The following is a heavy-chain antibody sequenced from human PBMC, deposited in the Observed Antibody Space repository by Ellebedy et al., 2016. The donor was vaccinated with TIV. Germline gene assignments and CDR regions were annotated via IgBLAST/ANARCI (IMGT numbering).Heavy chain of an antibody. CDR2: ITSDSNTI. D-gene: IGHD1-1*01. V-gene: IGHV3-48*02. CDR3: ARYWSTGSFDS. Sequence: GESLKISXAASRFTFNYAWMNWVRQAPRKGLEWVSYITSDSNTIYYADSVKGRFTISRDNAKNSLYLQMNSLRDEDTAVYYCARYWSTGSFDSWGQGTLVTVSS. CDR1: RFTFNYAW. J-gene: IGHJ4*02.